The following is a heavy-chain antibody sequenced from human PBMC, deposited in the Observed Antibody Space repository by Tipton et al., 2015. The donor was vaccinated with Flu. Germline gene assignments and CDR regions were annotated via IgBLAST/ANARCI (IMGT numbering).Heavy chain of an antibody. V-gene: IGHV4-38-2*01. CDR1: GASFRGYY. CDR2: IFHTGST. CDR3: ARRDYSNYVSDPKNWFDP. Sequence: TLSLTCAVSGASFRGYYWGWIRQPPGKGLEWIGNIFHTGSTYHNPSLKGRVALSVDRSKNQFSLKVISVTAADTAVYYCARRDYSNYVSDPKNWFDPWGQGTLVTVSS. D-gene: IGHD4-11*01. J-gene: IGHJ5*02.